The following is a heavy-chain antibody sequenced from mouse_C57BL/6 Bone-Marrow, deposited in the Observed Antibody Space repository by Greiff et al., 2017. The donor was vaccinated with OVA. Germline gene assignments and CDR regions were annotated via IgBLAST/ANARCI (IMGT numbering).Heavy chain of an antibody. CDR2: IYPGSGNT. J-gene: IGHJ2*01. V-gene: IGHV1-76*01. D-gene: IGHD2-1*01. Sequence: QVQLKESGAELVRPGASVKLSCKASGYTFTDYYINWVKQRPGQGLEWIARIYPGSGNTYYNEKFKGKATLTAEKSSSTAYMQLSSLTSEDSAVYFCARSYGNYGDYWGQGTTLTVSS. CDR3: ARSYGNYGDY. CDR1: GYTFTDYY.